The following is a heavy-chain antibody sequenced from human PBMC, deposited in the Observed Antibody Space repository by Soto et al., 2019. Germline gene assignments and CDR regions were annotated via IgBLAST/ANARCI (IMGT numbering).Heavy chain of an antibody. J-gene: IGHJ4*02. V-gene: IGHV1-58*01. Sequence: QMQLVQSGPEVKKPGTSVKVSCKASGFTFTSSAVQWVRQARGQRLEWIGWIVVGSGNTNYAQKFQERVTITRSMSTSPAYMELSSLRSEDTAVYYCAAVIGYYYDSSGLYWGQGTLVTVSS. CDR1: GFTFTSSA. CDR3: AAVIGYYYDSSGLY. D-gene: IGHD3-22*01. CDR2: IVVGSGNT.